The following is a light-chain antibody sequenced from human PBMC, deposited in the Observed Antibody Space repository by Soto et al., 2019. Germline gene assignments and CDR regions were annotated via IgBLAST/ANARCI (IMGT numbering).Light chain of an antibody. CDR1: NSNFVRHT. CDR3: AAWDDSLNGFYV. CDR2: SNN. V-gene: IGLV1-44*01. J-gene: IGLJ1*01. Sequence: QSLLTQPPSASGTRGRRVTMSCSGGNSNFVRHTVNWYQHLPCTAPTLLIFSNNQRPSGVPARFSGSKSGTSGTQAVSGLQSGDEGDEYCAAWDDSLNGFYVCGTGTKGTVL.